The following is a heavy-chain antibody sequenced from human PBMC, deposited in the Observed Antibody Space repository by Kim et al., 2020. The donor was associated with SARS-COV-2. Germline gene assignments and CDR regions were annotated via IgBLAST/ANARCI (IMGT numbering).Heavy chain of an antibody. V-gene: IGHV3-73*01. Sequence: GGSLRLSCAASGFIFSGSEMHWVRQASGKGLEWVGRIANKAHSYATTYAASWKGRSIISRDDSQDTAYLQLNSLKTEDTAVYYCVSVTTSYFDYWGQGTLVTVSS. J-gene: IGHJ4*02. CDR3: VSVTTSYFDY. CDR2: IANKAHSYAT. CDR1: GFIFSGSE.